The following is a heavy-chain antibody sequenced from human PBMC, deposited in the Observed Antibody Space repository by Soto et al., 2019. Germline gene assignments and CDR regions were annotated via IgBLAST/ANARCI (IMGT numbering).Heavy chain of an antibody. CDR3: AKGMGDVASVLGDY. CDR1: GFTFSSYA. CDR2: IGGGRGRT. D-gene: IGHD2-21*02. J-gene: IGHJ4*02. V-gene: IGHV3-23*01. Sequence: PGESLKISCAASGFTFSSYAMNWVRQAPGKGLEWVSVIGGGRGRTYYADSVKDRFTISRDNPKNTLYLQMHSLRADDTAVYYCAKGMGDVASVLGDYWGQGTLVTVSS.